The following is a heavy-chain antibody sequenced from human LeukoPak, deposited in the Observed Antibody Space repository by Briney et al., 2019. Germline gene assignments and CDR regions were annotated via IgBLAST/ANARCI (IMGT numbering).Heavy chain of an antibody. CDR1: GLTFSSYA. Sequence: GGSLRLSCAASGLTFSSYAMHWVRQAPGKGLEWVAVISCDGSNKYYADSVKGRFTISRDNSKNTLYLQMNSLRAEDTAVYYCARDTVVSSYWGQGTLVTVSS. CDR2: ISCDGSNK. CDR3: ARDTVVSSY. V-gene: IGHV3-30-3*01. D-gene: IGHD4-23*01. J-gene: IGHJ4*02.